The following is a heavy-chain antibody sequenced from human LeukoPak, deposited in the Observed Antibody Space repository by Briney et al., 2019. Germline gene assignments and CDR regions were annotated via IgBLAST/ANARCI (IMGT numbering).Heavy chain of an antibody. D-gene: IGHD1-26*01. CDR1: GFTFSSYS. CDR2: ISSSSSTI. Sequence: GGSLRLSCAASGFTFSSYSMNWVRQAPGKGLEWVSSISSSSSTIYYADSVRGRFTISRDNAKNSLYLQMNSLRAEDTAVYYCASSFYSYSGWGQGTLVTVSS. J-gene: IGHJ4*02. CDR3: ASSFYSYSG. V-gene: IGHV3-48*01.